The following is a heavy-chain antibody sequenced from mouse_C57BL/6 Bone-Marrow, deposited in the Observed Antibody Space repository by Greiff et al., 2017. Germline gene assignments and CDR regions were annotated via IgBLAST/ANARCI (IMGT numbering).Heavy chain of an antibody. Sequence: VKLQQSGPELVKPGASVKISCKASGYSFTSYYIHWVKQRPGQGLEWIGWIYPGSGNTKYNEKFKGKATLPSDTSSSTAYMQLSSLTSEDSAVYYCARRGGFYYYGPDWYFDVWGTGTTVTVSS. V-gene: IGHV1-66*01. J-gene: IGHJ1*03. CDR2: IYPGSGNT. CDR3: ARRGGFYYYGPDWYFDV. D-gene: IGHD1-1*01. CDR1: GYSFTSYY.